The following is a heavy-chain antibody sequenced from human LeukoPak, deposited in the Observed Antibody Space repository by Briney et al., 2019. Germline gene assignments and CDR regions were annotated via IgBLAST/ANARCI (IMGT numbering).Heavy chain of an antibody. Sequence: QAGRSLRLSCAASGFTFSSYGMHWVRQAPGKGLEWVAVIWYDGSNKYYADSVKGRFTISRDNSKNTQYLQMNSLRAEDTAVYYCAREVRESYGPGMDVWGQGTTVTVSS. CDR1: GFTFSSYG. CDR2: IWYDGSNK. D-gene: IGHD3-10*01. J-gene: IGHJ6*02. V-gene: IGHV3-33*01. CDR3: AREVRESYGPGMDV.